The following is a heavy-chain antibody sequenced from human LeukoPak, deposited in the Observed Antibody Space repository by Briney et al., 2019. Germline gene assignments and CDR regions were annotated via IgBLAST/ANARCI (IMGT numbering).Heavy chain of an antibody. D-gene: IGHD6-13*01. CDR2: IYTSGSA. CDR1: GGSFSSGNYY. V-gene: IGHV4-61*02. J-gene: IGHJ4*02. Sequence: SQTLSLTCTVSGGSFSSGNYYWSWIRQPAGKGLEWIGRIYTSGSATCSPSLKTRVTISVDTSKNQLSLRLSSVTAADTAVYYCARSPSSSSWYFYYFDYWGRGTLVTVSS. CDR3: ARSPSSSSWYFYYFDY.